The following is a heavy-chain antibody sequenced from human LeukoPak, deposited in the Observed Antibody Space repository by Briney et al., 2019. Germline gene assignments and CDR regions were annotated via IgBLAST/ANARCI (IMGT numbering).Heavy chain of an antibody. J-gene: IGHJ6*03. CDR1: GVSFSGYY. CDR2: INHSGST. Sequence: PSETLSLTCAVYGVSFSGYYWSWIRQPPGKGLEWIGEINHSGSTNYNPSLKSRVTISVDTSKNQFSLKLSSVTAADTAVYYCARGSYCSSTSCLFRGYYMDVWGKGTTVTVSS. CDR3: ARGSYCSSTSCLFRGYYMDV. D-gene: IGHD2-2*01. V-gene: IGHV4-34*01.